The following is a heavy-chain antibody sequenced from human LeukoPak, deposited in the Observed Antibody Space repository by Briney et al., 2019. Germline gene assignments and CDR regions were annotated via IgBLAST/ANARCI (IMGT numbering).Heavy chain of an antibody. CDR3: AKDIKYCSSTSCYTGDAFDI. Sequence: GGSLRLSCVASGFTFDDYAMHWVRQAPGKGLEWVSLISWDGGSTYYADSVKGRFTISRDNSKNSLYLQMNSLRAEDTALYYCAKDIKYCSSTSCYTGDAFDIWGQGTMVTVSS. CDR2: ISWDGGST. CDR1: GFTFDDYA. J-gene: IGHJ3*02. D-gene: IGHD2-2*02. V-gene: IGHV3-43D*03.